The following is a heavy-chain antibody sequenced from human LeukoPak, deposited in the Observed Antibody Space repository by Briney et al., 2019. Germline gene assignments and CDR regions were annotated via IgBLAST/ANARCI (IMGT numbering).Heavy chain of an antibody. CDR3: ARGLRRADPSNWFDP. Sequence: ASVKVSCKASGGTFSSYAISWVRQAPGQGLEWMGGIIPIFGTANYAQKFQGRVTITADKSTSTAYMELSSLRSEDTAVYYCARGLRRADPSNWFDPWGQGTPVTVSS. J-gene: IGHJ5*02. D-gene: IGHD6-19*01. CDR2: IIPIFGTA. V-gene: IGHV1-69*06. CDR1: GGTFSSYA.